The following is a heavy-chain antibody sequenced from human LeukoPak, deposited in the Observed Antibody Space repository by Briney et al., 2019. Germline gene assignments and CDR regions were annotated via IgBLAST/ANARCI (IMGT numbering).Heavy chain of an antibody. Sequence: GGSLRLSCAASGFTYSDYAMHWVRQAPGKGLEWVAFIQYDGREKYYADSVKGRFTISRDNSKNTLYLQINSLRSEDTSIYYCAKGGEHFDWLLTNWGQGTLVTVSS. CDR1: GFTYSDYA. J-gene: IGHJ4*02. V-gene: IGHV3-30*02. CDR2: IQYDGREK. CDR3: AKGGEHFDWLLTN. D-gene: IGHD3-9*01.